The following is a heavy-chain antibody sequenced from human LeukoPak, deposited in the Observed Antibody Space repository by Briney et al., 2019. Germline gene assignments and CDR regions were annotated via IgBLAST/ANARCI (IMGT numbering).Heavy chain of an antibody. V-gene: IGHV1-69*13. J-gene: IGHJ4*02. CDR2: IIPISGTA. Sequence: AASVKVSCKASGGTFSSYAISWVRQAPGQGLEWMGGIIPISGTANYAQKFQGRVTITADEPTSTAYMELSSLRSEDTAIYYCATYCSSANCYIWGYYFDYWGQGTLVTVSS. D-gene: IGHD2-2*01. CDR3: ATYCSSANCYIWGYYFDY. CDR1: GGTFSSYA.